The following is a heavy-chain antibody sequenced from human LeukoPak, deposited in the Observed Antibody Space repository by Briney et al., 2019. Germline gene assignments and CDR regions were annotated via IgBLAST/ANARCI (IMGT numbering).Heavy chain of an antibody. Sequence: SETLSLTCTVSGGSISSSYWSWIRQPPGKGLEWIGYIYYSGSTNYNPSLKSRVTISLDTSKNQFSLKLSSVTAADTAVYYCARGMTDWGQGTLVTVSS. V-gene: IGHV4-59*08. CDR3: ARGMTD. CDR2: IYYSGST. J-gene: IGHJ4*02. CDR1: GGSISSSY.